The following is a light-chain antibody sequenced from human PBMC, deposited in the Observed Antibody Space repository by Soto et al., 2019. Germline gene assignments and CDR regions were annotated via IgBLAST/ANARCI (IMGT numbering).Light chain of an antibody. Sequence: QSVLTQPASVSGSPGQSITISCTGTISDVGGYNYVSWYQQHPGKAPKLMIYEVSNRPSGVSDRFSGSKSGNTASLTISGLQAEDEADYYCSSYTTSTTKVFGTSTKATVL. CDR3: SSYTTSTTKV. V-gene: IGLV2-14*01. CDR2: EVS. CDR1: ISDVGGYNY. J-gene: IGLJ1*01.